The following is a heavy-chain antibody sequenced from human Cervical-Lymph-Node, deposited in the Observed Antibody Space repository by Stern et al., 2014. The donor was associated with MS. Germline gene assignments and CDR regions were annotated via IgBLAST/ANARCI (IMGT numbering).Heavy chain of an antibody. D-gene: IGHD6-19*01. CDR1: GDSISNYY. CDR3: ARGGIALALNWFDL. J-gene: IGHJ5*02. V-gene: IGHV4-59*01. CDR2: VYYTGST. Sequence: QLQLQESGPGLVKPSETLSLMCTVSGDSISNYYWNWIRQTPGRGLQWIGYVYYTGSTSYNPSLKSRVTISLGTSKNQFSLKLNSVTAADTAVYYCARGGIALALNWFDLWGQGTPVTVSS.